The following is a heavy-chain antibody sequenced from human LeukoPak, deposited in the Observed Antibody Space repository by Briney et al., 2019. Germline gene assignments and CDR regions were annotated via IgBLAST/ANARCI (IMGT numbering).Heavy chain of an antibody. CDR3: AKSVSGNIAAGLDY. V-gene: IGHV3-23*01. CDR2: ITGSGGST. D-gene: IGHD6-13*01. Sequence: GGSLRLSCAASGFTFSSYWMHWVRQAPGKGLEWVSVITGSGGSTYYADSVKGRFTISRDNSKDTLYLQMNMRADDTAVYYCAKSVSGNIAAGLDYWGQGTLVTVSS. CDR1: GFTFSSYW. J-gene: IGHJ4*02.